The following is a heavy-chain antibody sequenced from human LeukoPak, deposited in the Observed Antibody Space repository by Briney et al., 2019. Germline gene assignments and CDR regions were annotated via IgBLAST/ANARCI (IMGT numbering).Heavy chain of an antibody. J-gene: IGHJ6*02. Sequence: SQTLSLTCAISGDSVSSNSAAWNWIRQSPSRGLEWLGRTYYRSKWYNDYAVSVKSRITINPDTSKNQFSLQLNSVTPEDTAVYYCARDRLLQWPGDDYYGVDVWGQGATVTVSS. CDR2: TYYRSKWYN. D-gene: IGHD6-19*01. V-gene: IGHV6-1*01. CDR3: ARDRLLQWPGDDYYGVDV. CDR1: GDSVSSNSAA.